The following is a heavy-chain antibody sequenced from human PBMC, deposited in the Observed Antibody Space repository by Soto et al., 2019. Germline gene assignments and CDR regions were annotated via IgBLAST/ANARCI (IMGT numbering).Heavy chain of an antibody. Sequence: EAQLVESGGGLVQPGGSLKLSCAASGFTFSGSAMHWVRQASGKGLEWVGRNRNKANNYATAYAASVKGRFTISRDDSKNTAYLQMNSLKTEDTAVYYCASSSTVTADWYFDLWGRGTLVTVSS. CDR1: GFTFSGSA. CDR2: NRNKANNYAT. D-gene: IGHD4-17*01. V-gene: IGHV3-73*01. CDR3: ASSSTVTADWYFDL. J-gene: IGHJ2*01.